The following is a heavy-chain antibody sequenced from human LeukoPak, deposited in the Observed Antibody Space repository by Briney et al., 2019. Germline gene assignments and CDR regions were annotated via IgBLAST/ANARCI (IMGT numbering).Heavy chain of an antibody. V-gene: IGHV3-43*01. CDR3: VKGRRRGYAYGTLES. CDR1: GFTFDYYT. D-gene: IGHD5-18*01. J-gene: IGHJ4*02. CDR2: ISMDGVNT. Sequence: GGSLRLFCAASGFTFDYYTMYWVRHGPEKGLEWVSLISMDGVNTFYADSVKGRFTISRDNNKNSLYLQMNGLRTDDTGLYYCVKGRRRGYAYGTLESWGQGTLVTVSS.